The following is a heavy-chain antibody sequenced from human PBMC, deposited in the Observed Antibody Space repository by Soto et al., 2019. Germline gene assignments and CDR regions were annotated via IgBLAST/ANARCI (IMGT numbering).Heavy chain of an antibody. D-gene: IGHD3-3*01. CDR2: ISSSSSDI. CDR3: ARGDRVADS. Sequence: QVQLVESGGGLVKPGGSLGLSCVASGFTFNGYYMSWIRQAPGKGPEWVSYISSSSSDINYADSVKGRFTTSRDNAKNSLHLQMNSLRAEDTAVYYCARGDRVADSWGQGTLVTVSS. V-gene: IGHV3-11*05. J-gene: IGHJ4*02. CDR1: GFTFNGYY.